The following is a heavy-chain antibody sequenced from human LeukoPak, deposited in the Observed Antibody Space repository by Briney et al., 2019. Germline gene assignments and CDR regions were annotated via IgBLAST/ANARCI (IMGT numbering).Heavy chain of an antibody. D-gene: IGHD2-8*01. CDR2: IYYSGSN. CDR1: GGSISSYY. J-gene: IGHJ6*02. CDR3: ARDCTNAGSGMDV. Sequence: SETLSLTCTVSGGSISSYYWSWIRQPPGKGLEWIGYIYYSGSNNYNPSLKSRVTISVDTSKNQFTLKLSSVTAADTAVYYCARDCTNAGSGMDVWGQGTTVTVSS. V-gene: IGHV4-59*01.